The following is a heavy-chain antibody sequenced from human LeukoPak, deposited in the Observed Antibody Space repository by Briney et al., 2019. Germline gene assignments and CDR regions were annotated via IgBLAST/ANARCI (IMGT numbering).Heavy chain of an antibody. V-gene: IGHV1-18*01. Sequence: GASVKVSCKTSGYTLTSHGISWVRQAPGQGLEWMGWISANNGDTNYAQRMQGRLTMTTDTSTSTAYMELRSLSSDDTAIYYCARDWPTVIADYWGQGTLVTVSS. CDR3: ARDWPTVIADY. D-gene: IGHD4-11*01. CDR1: GYTLTSHG. J-gene: IGHJ4*02. CDR2: ISANNGDT.